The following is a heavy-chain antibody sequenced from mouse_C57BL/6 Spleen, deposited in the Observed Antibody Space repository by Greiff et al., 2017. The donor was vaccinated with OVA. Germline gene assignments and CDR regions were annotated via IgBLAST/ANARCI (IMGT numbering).Heavy chain of an antibody. V-gene: IGHV1-64*01. CDR3: ARGGYSAYFDY. D-gene: IGHD2-3*01. CDR2: IHPNSGST. Sequence: VQLQQSGAELVKPGASVKLSCKASGYTFTSYWMHWVKQRPGQGLEWIGMIHPNSGSTNYNEKFKSKATLTVDKSSSTAYMQLSSLTSQVSAVYNWARGGYSAYFDYWGQGTTLTVSS. J-gene: IGHJ2*01. CDR1: GYTFTSYW.